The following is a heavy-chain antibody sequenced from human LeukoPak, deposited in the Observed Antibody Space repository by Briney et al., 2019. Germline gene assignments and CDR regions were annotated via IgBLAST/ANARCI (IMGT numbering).Heavy chain of an antibody. D-gene: IGHD3-3*01. CDR1: GFTFSSYA. Sequence: GGSLRLSCAASGFTFSSYAMSWVRQAPGKGLEWVSAISGSGGSTYYADSVKGRFTISRDNSKNTLYLQMNSLRAEDTAVYYCAREVRYMYYDFWSGYSDYWGQGTLVTVSS. V-gene: IGHV3-23*01. CDR3: AREVRYMYYDFWSGYSDY. J-gene: IGHJ4*02. CDR2: ISGSGGST.